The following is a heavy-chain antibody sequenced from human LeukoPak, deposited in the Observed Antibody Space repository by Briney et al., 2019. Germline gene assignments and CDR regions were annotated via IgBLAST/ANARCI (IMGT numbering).Heavy chain of an antibody. Sequence: ASETLSLTCAVYGGSFSGYYWSWIRQPPGKGLEWIGEVNHSGSTNYNPSLKSRVTISVDTSKNQFSLKLSSVTAADTAVYYCARVDRATVYSSSWYSLFYYYGMDVWGQGTTVTVSS. J-gene: IGHJ6*02. D-gene: IGHD6-13*01. CDR1: GGSFSGYY. CDR2: VNHSGST. CDR3: ARVDRATVYSSSWYSLFYYYGMDV. V-gene: IGHV4-34*01.